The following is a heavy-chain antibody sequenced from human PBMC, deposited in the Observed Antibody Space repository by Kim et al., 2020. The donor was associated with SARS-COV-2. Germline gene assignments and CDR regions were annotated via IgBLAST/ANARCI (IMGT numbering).Heavy chain of an antibody. V-gene: IGHV1-2*02. Sequence: FQGRVTMTRDTSISTAYMELSRLRSDDTAVYYCARPLVVVPAVMGGAFDIWGQGTMVTVSS. D-gene: IGHD2-2*01. CDR3: ARPLVVVPAVMGGAFDI. J-gene: IGHJ3*02.